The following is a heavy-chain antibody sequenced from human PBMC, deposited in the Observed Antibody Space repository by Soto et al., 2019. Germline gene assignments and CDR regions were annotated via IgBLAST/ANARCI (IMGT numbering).Heavy chain of an antibody. Sequence: LEILCLPCSVACGSSVDRGYHCIMIRQPPGKGLEWIGSIYSSGSTYYNPSLKSRVSISVDTSKNQFSLKLSSVTAADTAVYYCARQALLWLGDPDGDYFHPWGQGTLVTVSS. CDR3: ARQALLWLGDPDGDYFHP. CDR1: CGSSVDRGYH. V-gene: IGHV4-39*01. J-gene: IGHJ5*02. D-gene: IGHD3-10*01. CDR2: IYSSGST.